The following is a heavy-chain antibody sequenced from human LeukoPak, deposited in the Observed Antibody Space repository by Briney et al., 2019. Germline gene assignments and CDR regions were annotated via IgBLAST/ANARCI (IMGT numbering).Heavy chain of an antibody. CDR3: AKGCQCPSGLSSWFDP. J-gene: IGHJ5*02. D-gene: IGHD1-14*01. CDR1: GFTFTNYG. CDR2: LSGSGDGQ. V-gene: IGHV3-23*01. Sequence: GGSLRLSCSASGFTFTNYGMSWVRQAPGKGLEWVSGLSGSGDGQFYADSVEGRFTISRDISNHIWYLQTNSLRAEDTAVYYCAKGCQCPSGLSSWFDPRGQGTLVAVSS.